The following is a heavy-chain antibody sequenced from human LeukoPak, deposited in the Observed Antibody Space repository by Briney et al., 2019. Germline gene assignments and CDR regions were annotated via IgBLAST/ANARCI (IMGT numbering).Heavy chain of an antibody. Sequence: GWSLRLSCAASGFTFDDYGMSWVRQAPGKGLEWVSAISGSGGSTYYADSVKGRFTISRDNSKNTLYLQMNSLRAEDTAVYYCAKDPELSEWELPIDWGQGTLVTVSS. V-gene: IGHV3-23*01. CDR3: AKDPELSEWELPID. CDR2: ISGSGGST. D-gene: IGHD1-26*01. J-gene: IGHJ4*02. CDR1: GFTFDDYG.